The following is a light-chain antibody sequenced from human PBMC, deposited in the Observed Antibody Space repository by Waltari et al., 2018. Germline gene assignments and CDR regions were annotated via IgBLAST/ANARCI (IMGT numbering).Light chain of an antibody. Sequence: DIVLTQSPATLSLSPGERATLSCWASQSVSNYLAWYQKKPGQAPRLLIYDTSNRATGSPARFSGSGFGTDFTLTITSLEPEDFAVYYCQQRRTWPLTFGGGTKVEIK. J-gene: IGKJ4*01. V-gene: IGKV3-11*01. CDR3: QQRRTWPLT. CDR2: DTS. CDR1: QSVSNY.